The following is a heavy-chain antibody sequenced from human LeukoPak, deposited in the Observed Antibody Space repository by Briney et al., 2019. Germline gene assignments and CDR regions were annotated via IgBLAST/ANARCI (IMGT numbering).Heavy chain of an antibody. CDR2: ISSSPSYI. J-gene: IGHJ4*02. V-gene: IGHV3-21*01. D-gene: IGHD3-10*01. CDR3: ARGNLWFGELVY. CDR1: GFSFSRYN. Sequence: KAGGSLRLSCAASGFSFSRYNMNWVRQAPGKGLEWVSSISSSPSYIYYADSVKGRFTISRDDAKNSLYLQMNSLRAEDTAVYYCARGNLWFGELVYWGQGTLVTVSS.